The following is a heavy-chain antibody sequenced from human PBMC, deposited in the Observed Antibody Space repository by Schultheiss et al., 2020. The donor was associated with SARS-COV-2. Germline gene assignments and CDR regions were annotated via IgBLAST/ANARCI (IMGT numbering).Heavy chain of an antibody. V-gene: IGHV1-2*02. Sequence: ASVKVSCKASGYTFTGYYMHWVRQAPGQGLEWMGWINPNSGGTNYAQKFQGRVTMTRDTSISTAYMELSRLRSDDTAVYYCARLSMVATIPFDYWGQGTLVTVSS. CDR3: ARLSMVATIPFDY. CDR2: INPNSGGT. D-gene: IGHD5-24*01. CDR1: GYTFTGYY. J-gene: IGHJ4*02.